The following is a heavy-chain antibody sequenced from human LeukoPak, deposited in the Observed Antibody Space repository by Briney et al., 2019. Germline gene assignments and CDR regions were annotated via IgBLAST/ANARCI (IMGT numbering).Heavy chain of an antibody. CDR2: IRYDGSNK. Sequence: GSLRLSCAASGFTFSSYGMHWVRQAPGKGLEWVAFIRYDGSNKYYADSVKGRFTISRDNSKNTLYLQMNSLRAEDTAVYYCAKGVKVPLLRYFSYYMDVWGKGTTVTISS. D-gene: IGHD3-9*01. V-gene: IGHV3-30*02. CDR3: AKGVKVPLLRYFSYYMDV. CDR1: GFTFSSYG. J-gene: IGHJ6*03.